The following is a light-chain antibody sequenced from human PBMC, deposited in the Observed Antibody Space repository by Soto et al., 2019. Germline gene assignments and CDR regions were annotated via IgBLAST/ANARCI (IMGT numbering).Light chain of an antibody. CDR1: RTDVADGYDY. V-gene: IGLV2-14*03. CDR2: DVS. CDR3: FLYSRRTLFSV. J-gene: IGLJ1*01. Sequence: QSALTQPASVSGSPGQSIAISCTGVRTDVADGYDYVSWYQQHPGQAPQLIIYDVSNRPSGVSDRFSGSKSGNTASLPISGLQAEDEAGWNCFLYSRRTLFSVFAHGTKV.